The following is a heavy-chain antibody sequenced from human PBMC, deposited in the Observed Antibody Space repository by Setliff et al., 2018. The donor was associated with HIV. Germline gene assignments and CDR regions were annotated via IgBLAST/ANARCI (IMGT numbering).Heavy chain of an antibody. Sequence: PGGSLRLSCAASGFTFSSYSMNWVRQASGKGLEWVSYISSSSSTIYYADSVKGRFTISRDNSKNTLYLQMNSLRAEDTAVYYCAKDIVVVIGPPFQHWGQGTLVTVSS. CDR2: ISSSSSTI. V-gene: IGHV3-48*01. D-gene: IGHD3-22*01. CDR3: AKDIVVVIGPPFQH. CDR1: GFTFSSYS. J-gene: IGHJ1*01.